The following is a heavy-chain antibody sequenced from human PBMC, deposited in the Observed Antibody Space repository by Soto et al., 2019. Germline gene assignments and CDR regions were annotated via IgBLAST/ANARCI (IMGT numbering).Heavy chain of an antibody. Sequence: GGSLRLSCAASGFTFSNHGIHWVRRAPGKGLEWVAVISYDGSNKYYADSVKGQFTISRDNSKNTLYLQMNSLRTEDTAVYYCVRYTHDTTGLHYGLDYWAQGTLVTVSS. V-gene: IGHV3-30*03. CDR3: VRYTHDTTGLHYGLDY. D-gene: IGHD4-17*01. CDR2: ISYDGSNK. CDR1: GFTFSNHG. J-gene: IGHJ4*02.